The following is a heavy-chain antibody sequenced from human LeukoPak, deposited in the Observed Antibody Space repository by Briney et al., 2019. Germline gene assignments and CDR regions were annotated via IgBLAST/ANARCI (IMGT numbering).Heavy chain of an antibody. CDR1: GGSIISNVYY. CDR3: TKYSSSSRGYFDY. D-gene: IGHD6-6*01. Sequence: SETLSLTCTVSGGSIISNVYYWAWIRQPPGKGLEWIGSVSYSGYTYYNPSLKSRVTISLDTSKNQFFLKLNSVTAADTAVYYCTKYSSSSRGYFDYWGQGTLVTVSS. V-gene: IGHV4-39*07. CDR2: VSYSGYT. J-gene: IGHJ4*02.